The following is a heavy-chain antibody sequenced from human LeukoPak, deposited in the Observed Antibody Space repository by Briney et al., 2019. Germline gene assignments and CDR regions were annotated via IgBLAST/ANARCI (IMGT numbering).Heavy chain of an antibody. D-gene: IGHD6-19*01. CDR3: AKDAGYSSGWDYFYYGMDV. J-gene: IGHJ6*02. Sequence: PGGSLRLSCAASGFTFSSYAMSWVRQAPGKGLEWVSAISGSGGDTYYADSVKARFTISRDNSKNTLFLQMNTLRAEDTAVYYCAKDAGYSSGWDYFYYGMDVWGQGTTVTVSS. CDR2: ISGSGGDT. CDR1: GFTFSSYA. V-gene: IGHV3-23*01.